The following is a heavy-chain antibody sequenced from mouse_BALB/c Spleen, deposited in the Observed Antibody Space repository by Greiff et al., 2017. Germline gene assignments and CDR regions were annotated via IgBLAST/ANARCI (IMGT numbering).Heavy chain of an antibody. CDR3: ARGSLLRGYFDV. CDR1: GYTFTDYY. J-gene: IGHJ1*01. V-gene: IGHV1-19*01. CDR2: VNPYNGGT. D-gene: IGHD6-5*01. Sequence: EVQLQQSGPELVKPGASVKMSCKASGYTFTDYYMDWVKQSHGESFEWIGRVNPYNGGTSYNQKFKGKATLTVDKSSSTAYMELNSLTSEDSAVYYCARGSLLRGYFDVWGAGTTVTVSS.